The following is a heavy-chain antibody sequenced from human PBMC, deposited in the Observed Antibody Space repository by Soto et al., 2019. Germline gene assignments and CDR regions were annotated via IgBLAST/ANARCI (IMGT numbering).Heavy chain of an antibody. CDR3: AKGRGGSGSLTPRVDF. CDR1: GFTFNNYA. D-gene: IGHD3-10*01. V-gene: IGHV3-23*01. CDR2: SSGGGDTT. Sequence: EVQLLESGGGLVQPGGSLRLSCAASGFTFNNYAMTWVRQAPGKGLEWVSDSSGGGDTTSYADSVKGRFTVFRDGSKNTLYLQMSSLRAEDTALYYCAKGRGGSGSLTPRVDFWGQGTLVTVSS. J-gene: IGHJ4*02.